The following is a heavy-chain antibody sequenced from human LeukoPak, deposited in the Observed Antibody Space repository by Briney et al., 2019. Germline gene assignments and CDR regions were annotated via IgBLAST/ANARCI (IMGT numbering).Heavy chain of an antibody. Sequence: SETLSLTCTVSGGSITSSSYYWDWIRQPPGKGLEWIGSIYYTGTTYNNPSLRSRVTISVDTSKNQFSLKLSSVTAADTAVYYCARQSRIAVAETNWFDPWGQGTLVTVS. V-gene: IGHV4-39*01. CDR2: IYYTGTT. J-gene: IGHJ5*02. CDR1: GGSITSSSYY. CDR3: ARQSRIAVAETNWFDP. D-gene: IGHD6-19*01.